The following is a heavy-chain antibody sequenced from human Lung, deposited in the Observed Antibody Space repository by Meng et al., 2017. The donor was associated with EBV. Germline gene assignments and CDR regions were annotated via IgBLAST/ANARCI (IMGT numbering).Heavy chain of an antibody. CDR1: GYTLTSYA. V-gene: IGHV1-3*05. Sequence: QGQLVQSGAQEKKPGASVTVSGKASGYTLTSYAMHSVRQAPGQRLEWMGWINAGNGNTKYSQRFQGRVTITRDTSASTAYMELSSLRSEDTTVYYCARAGYDSSGYYPQPFDYWGQGTLVTVSS. J-gene: IGHJ4*02. CDR2: INAGNGNT. CDR3: ARAGYDSSGYYPQPFDY. D-gene: IGHD3-22*01.